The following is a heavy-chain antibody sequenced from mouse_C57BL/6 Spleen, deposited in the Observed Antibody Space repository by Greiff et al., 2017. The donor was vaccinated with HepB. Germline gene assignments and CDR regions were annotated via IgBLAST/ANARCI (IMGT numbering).Heavy chain of an antibody. V-gene: IGHV1-82*01. Sequence: QVQLQQSGPELVKPGASVKISCKASGYAFSSSWMNWVKQRPGKGLEWIGRIYPGDGGTNYNGKFKGKATLAADKSSSTAYMQLSSLTSEDSAVYFCAKGTTVVATRYFDYWGQGTTLTVSS. CDR1: GYAFSSSW. CDR3: AKGTTVVATRYFDY. D-gene: IGHD1-1*01. CDR2: IYPGDGGT. J-gene: IGHJ2*01.